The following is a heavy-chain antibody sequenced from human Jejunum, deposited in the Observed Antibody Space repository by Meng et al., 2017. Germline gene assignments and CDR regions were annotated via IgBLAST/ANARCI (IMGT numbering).Heavy chain of an antibody. CDR3: ARGHPRMSGSYGWFDP. D-gene: IGHD1-26*01. V-gene: IGHV4-4*07. Sequence: QAQLQESGPGLVKPSEPLSLPCTAPGDSISGYYWSWIRQPAGKGLEWIGRIYTSGSTNYNPSLKSRVTMSVDTSKNQFSLKLNSVTAADTAVYYCARGHPRMSGSYGWFDPWGQGTLVTVSS. CDR1: GDSISGYY. J-gene: IGHJ5*02. CDR2: IYTSGST.